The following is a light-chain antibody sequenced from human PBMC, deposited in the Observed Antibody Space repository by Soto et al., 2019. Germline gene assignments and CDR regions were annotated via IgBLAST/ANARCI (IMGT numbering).Light chain of an antibody. CDR3: QQYDASLPPVT. Sequence: DIILTQSPDIVSVSPGERATLSCRASRSVSTSLAWYQHKHGRAPRLLIYGASTRVTDIPARFSGSGSGTDFTLTINYLKSEDFGVYYCQQYDASLPPVTVGGGTKVEI. CDR2: GAS. V-gene: IGKV3-15*01. CDR1: RSVSTS. J-gene: IGKJ4*01.